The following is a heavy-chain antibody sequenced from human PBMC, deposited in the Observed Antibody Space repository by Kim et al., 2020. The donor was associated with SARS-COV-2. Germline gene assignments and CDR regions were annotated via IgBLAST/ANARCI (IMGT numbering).Heavy chain of an antibody. J-gene: IGHJ3*02. D-gene: IGHD5-18*01. Sequence: GGSLRLSCAASGFTFSSYDMHWVRQATGKGLEWVSAIGTAGDTYYPGSVKGRFTISRENAKNSLYLQMNSLRAGDTAVYYCARGGYSYGCCDAFDIWGQGTMVTVSS. CDR1: GFTFSSYD. CDR3: ARGGYSYGCCDAFDI. V-gene: IGHV3-13*01. CDR2: IGTAGDT.